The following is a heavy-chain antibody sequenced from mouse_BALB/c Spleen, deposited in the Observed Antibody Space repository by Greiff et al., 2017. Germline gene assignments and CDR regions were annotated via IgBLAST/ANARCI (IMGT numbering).Heavy chain of an antibody. CDR3: ARVQDYYGYFDY. D-gene: IGHD1-1*01. Sequence: EVQGVESGGGLVKPGGSLKLSCAASGFTFSSYAMSWVRQTPEKRLEWVASISSGGSTYYPDSVKGRFTISRDNARNILYLQMSSLRSEDTAMYYCARVQDYYGYFDYWGQGTTLTVSS. V-gene: IGHV5-6-5*01. CDR2: ISSGGST. J-gene: IGHJ2*01. CDR1: GFTFSSYA.